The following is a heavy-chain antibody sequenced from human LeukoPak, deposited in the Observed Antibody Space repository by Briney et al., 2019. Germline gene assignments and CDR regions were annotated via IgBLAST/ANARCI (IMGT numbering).Heavy chain of an antibody. CDR3: ARDFDGSGYLTEYYFDY. D-gene: IGHD3-22*01. CDR1: GYTFTSYY. CDR2: INPSGGST. Sequence: GASVKVSCKASGYTFTSYYMHWVRQAPGQGLEWMGIINPSGGSTSYAQKFQGRVTMTRDTSTSTVYMELSSLRSEDTAVYYCARDFDGSGYLTEYYFDYWGQGTLVTVSS. J-gene: IGHJ4*02. V-gene: IGHV1-46*01.